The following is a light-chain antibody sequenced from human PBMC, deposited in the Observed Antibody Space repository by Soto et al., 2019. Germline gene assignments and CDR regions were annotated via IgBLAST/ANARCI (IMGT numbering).Light chain of an antibody. CDR1: QSVSSK. V-gene: IGKV3-15*01. Sequence: EIVMTQSPATLSVSPGERATLSCRASQSVSSKLAWYQQKPGQAPRLLIYGASTRATGIPARFSGSGSGTEFTLTISSLQSEDFAVYDYQQYNNWPPITFGQGTRLDIK. J-gene: IGKJ5*01. CDR3: QQYNNWPPIT. CDR2: GAS.